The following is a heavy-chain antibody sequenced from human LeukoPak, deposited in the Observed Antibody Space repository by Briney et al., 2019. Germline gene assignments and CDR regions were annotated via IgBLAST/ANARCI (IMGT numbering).Heavy chain of an antibody. CDR2: IWYSGSNK. CDR3: AREPTYSSSLDY. J-gene: IGHJ4*02. Sequence: PGGSLRLSCAASGFTFSSYGMHWVRQAPGKGLEWVAVIWYSGSNKYYADSVKGRFTISRDNSRNTLYLQMNSLRPEDTAVYYCAREPTYSSSLDYWGQGTLVTVSS. V-gene: IGHV3-33*01. D-gene: IGHD6-6*01. CDR1: GFTFSSYG.